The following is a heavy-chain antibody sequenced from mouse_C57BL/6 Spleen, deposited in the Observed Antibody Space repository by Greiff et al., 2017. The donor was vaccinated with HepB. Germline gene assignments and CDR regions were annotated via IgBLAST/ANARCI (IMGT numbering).Heavy chain of an antibody. J-gene: IGHJ3*01. CDR3: ARRYYGNPWFAY. CDR2: IDPSDSYT. D-gene: IGHD2-1*01. CDR1: GYTFTSYW. V-gene: IGHV1-69*01. Sequence: VQLQQSGAELVMPGASVKLSCKASGYTFTSYWMHWVKQRPGQGLEWIGEIDPSDSYTNYNQKFKGKSTLTVDKSSSTAYMQLSSLTSEDSAVYYCARRYYGNPWFAYWGQGTLVTGSA.